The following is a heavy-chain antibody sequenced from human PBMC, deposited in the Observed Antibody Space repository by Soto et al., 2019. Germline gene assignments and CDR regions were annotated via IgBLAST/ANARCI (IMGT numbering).Heavy chain of an antibody. V-gene: IGHV1-8*01. D-gene: IGHD6-13*01. CDR1: GYTFTSYD. CDR3: ARDDSSWPLPGYYYMDV. Sequence: VKVSCKASGYTFTSYDINWLRQATGQGLEWMGWMNPNSGNTGYAQKLQGRVTMTRNTSISTAYMELSSLRSEDTAVYYCARDDSSWPLPGYYYMDVWGKGTTVTVSS. CDR2: MNPNSGNT. J-gene: IGHJ6*03.